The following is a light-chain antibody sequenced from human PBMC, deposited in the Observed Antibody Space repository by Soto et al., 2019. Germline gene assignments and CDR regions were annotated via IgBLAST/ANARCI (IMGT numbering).Light chain of an antibody. J-gene: IGLJ3*02. V-gene: IGLV4-69*01. CDR1: SGHTRYD. Sequence: QPVLTQSPSASASLGASVKLTCTLNSGHTRYDIAWHQQQAEKGPRYLMRVNSDGSHTKGDGIPDRFSGSSSGAERYLTISNLRSEDEADYYCQTWGTGIQVFGGGTKLTVL. CDR2: VNSDGSH. CDR3: QTWGTGIQV.